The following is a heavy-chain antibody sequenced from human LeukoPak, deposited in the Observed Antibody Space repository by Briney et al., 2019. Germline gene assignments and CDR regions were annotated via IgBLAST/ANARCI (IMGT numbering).Heavy chain of an antibody. CDR3: VREGNDPLSKNFDC. V-gene: IGHV1-2*02. CDR1: GFTFTSDYY. D-gene: IGHD3-16*02. J-gene: IGHJ4*02. CDR2: FDPHKGYT. Sequence: GASVKVSCKASGFTFTSDYYLHWVRQAPGLGLEWMGYFDPHKGYTSSPQKFQGRITMTTDTSISAVYMELSSLISDDTAIYYCVREGNDPLSKNFDCWGQGTLVTVSS.